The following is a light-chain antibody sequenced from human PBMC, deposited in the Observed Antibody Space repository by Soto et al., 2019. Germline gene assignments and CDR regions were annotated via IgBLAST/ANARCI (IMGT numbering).Light chain of an antibody. CDR1: SSNIGSNT. V-gene: IGLV1-44*01. Sequence: QSALTQPPSASGAPGQRVTISCSGSSSNIGSNTVNWYQQLPGTAPKLLIYSNNQRPSGVPDRFSGSKSGTSASLAISGLQSEDEADYYCGAWDDSLNGYVLRTGTRVTVL. J-gene: IGLJ1*01. CDR2: SNN. CDR3: GAWDDSLNGYV.